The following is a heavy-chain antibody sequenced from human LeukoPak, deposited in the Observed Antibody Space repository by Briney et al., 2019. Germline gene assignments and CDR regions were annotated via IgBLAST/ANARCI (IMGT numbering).Heavy chain of an antibody. CDR3: ARDTVAGLYYFDY. V-gene: IGHV1-2*02. D-gene: IGHD6-19*01. J-gene: IGHJ4*02. CDR2: INPNSGGT. CDR1: GYTFTGYY. Sequence: ASVKISCKASGYTFTGYYMHWVRQAPGQGLEWMGWINPNSGGTNYAQKFQGRVTMTRDTSISTAHMELSRLRSDDTAVYYCARDTVAGLYYFDYWGQGTLVTVSS.